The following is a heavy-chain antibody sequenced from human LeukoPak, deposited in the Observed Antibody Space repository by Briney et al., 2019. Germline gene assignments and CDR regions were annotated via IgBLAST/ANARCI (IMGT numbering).Heavy chain of an antibody. V-gene: IGHV3-48*02. Sequence: GGSLRLTCAASGFTFRTYSMNWVRQAPGKGLEWVSYISSSSSSIFYADSVKGRFTISRDNAKNSLYLQMNSLRDEDTAVYYCARESRESCAAFDIWGQGTMVTVSS. CDR2: ISSSSSSI. CDR3: ARESRESCAAFDI. CDR1: GFTFRTYS. J-gene: IGHJ3*02.